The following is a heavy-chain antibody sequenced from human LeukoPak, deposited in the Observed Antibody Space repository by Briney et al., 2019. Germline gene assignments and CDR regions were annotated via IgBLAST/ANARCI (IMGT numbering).Heavy chain of an antibody. CDR3: AKTRTGTTPGFFDY. D-gene: IGHD1-7*01. V-gene: IGHV3-23*01. Sequence: TGGSLRLSCAVSGFNVRTNYMSWVRQAPGKGLEWVSAISGSGGSTYYADSVKGRFTISRDNSKNTLYLQMNSLRAEDTAVYYCAKTRTGTTPGFFDYWGQGTLVTVSS. CDR2: ISGSGGST. J-gene: IGHJ4*02. CDR1: GFNVRTNY.